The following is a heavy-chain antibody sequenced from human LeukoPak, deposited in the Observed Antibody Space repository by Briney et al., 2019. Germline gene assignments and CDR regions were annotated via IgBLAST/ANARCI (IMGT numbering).Heavy chain of an antibody. J-gene: IGHJ2*01. CDR1: GLTLSNHW. Sequence: GGSLRLSCAASGLTLSNHWMIWVRQAPGKGLECVANIKQDGIEKYYLDSVKGRFTISRDNAKNSVYLQMNSLRVEDTAVYYCACSGYCSGGSCYLRCWYFDLWGRGTLVTVSS. V-gene: IGHV3-7*01. CDR2: IKQDGIEK. CDR3: ACSGYCSGGSCYLRCWYFDL. D-gene: IGHD2-15*01.